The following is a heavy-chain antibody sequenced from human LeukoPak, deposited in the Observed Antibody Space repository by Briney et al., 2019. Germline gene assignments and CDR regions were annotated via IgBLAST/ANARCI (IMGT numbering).Heavy chain of an antibody. D-gene: IGHD3-22*01. CDR1: GFTFSSYG. Sequence: GGSLRLSCAASGFTFSSYGMSWVRQAPGKGLEWVSAISGSGGSTYYADSVKGRFTISRDNSKNTLYLQMNSLRAEDTAVYYCAKDLYKRVGNRYYDSSGYYSNDAFDIWGQGTMVTVSS. J-gene: IGHJ3*02. CDR3: AKDLYKRVGNRYYDSSGYYSNDAFDI. V-gene: IGHV3-23*01. CDR2: ISGSGGST.